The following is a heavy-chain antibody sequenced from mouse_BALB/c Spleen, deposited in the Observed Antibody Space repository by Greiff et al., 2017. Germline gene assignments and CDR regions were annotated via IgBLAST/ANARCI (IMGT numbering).Heavy chain of an antibody. Sequence: QVQLQQSGPGLVAPSQSLSITCTVSGFSLTSYGVHWVRQPPGKGLEWLGVIWAGGSTNYNSALMSRLSISKDNSKSQVFLKMNSLQTDDTAMYYCARAENGIAYWGQGTLVTVSA. J-gene: IGHJ3*01. CDR2: IWAGGST. D-gene: IGHD1-3*01. V-gene: IGHV2-9*02. CDR3: ARAENGIAY. CDR1: GFSLTSYG.